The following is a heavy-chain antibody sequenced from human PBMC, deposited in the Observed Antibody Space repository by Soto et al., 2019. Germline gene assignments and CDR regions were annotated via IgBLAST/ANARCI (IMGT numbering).Heavy chain of an antibody. J-gene: IGHJ4*02. CDR3: ARDPPRRYSYGQGLDY. Sequence: HAQLVQSGAEVKKPGASVKVSCKASGYTFTSYGISSVRQAPGQGLEWMGWISAYNGNTYYAQKLQGRVTMTTDTPTSTAYMELRSLRSDDTAVYYCARDPPRRYSYGQGLDYWGQGTLVTVSS. CDR1: GYTFTSYG. V-gene: IGHV1-18*04. D-gene: IGHD5-18*01. CDR2: ISAYNGNT.